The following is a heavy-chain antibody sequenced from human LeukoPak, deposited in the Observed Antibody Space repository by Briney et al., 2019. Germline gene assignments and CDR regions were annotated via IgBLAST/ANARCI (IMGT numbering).Heavy chain of an antibody. V-gene: IGHV3-53*01. D-gene: IGHD5-18*01. CDR2: IYSGGST. Sequence: PGGSLRLSCAASGFTVSSNYMSWVRQAPGKGLEWVSVIYSGGSTYYADSVKGRFTISRDNSKNTLYLQMNSLRAEDTAVYYCARGHSYGHLCYFDYWGQGTLVTVSS. CDR1: GFTVSSNY. CDR3: ARGHSYGHLCYFDY. J-gene: IGHJ4*02.